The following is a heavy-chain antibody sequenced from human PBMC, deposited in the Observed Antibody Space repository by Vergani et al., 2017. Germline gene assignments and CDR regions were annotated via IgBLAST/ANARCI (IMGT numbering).Heavy chain of an antibody. D-gene: IGHD6-6*01. Sequence: EVQLLESGGGLVQPGGSLRLSCAASGFTFSSYAMSGVRQAPGKGLEWVSAISGSGGSTYYTDSVKGRFTIYRDNTRNTLYLQMNSLRAEDTAVYYCAKHYAAARYNWFDPWGQGTLVTVSS. J-gene: IGHJ5*02. CDR1: GFTFSSYA. CDR3: AKHYAAARYNWFDP. CDR2: ISGSGGST. V-gene: IGHV3-23*01.